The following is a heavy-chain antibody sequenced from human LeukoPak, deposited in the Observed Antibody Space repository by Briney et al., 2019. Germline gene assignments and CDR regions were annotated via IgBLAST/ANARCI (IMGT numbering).Heavy chain of an antibody. Sequence: GGSPRLSCAASGFIFNGYGMHWVRQAPGKGLEWVAFIRYDGSDKYYVDSVKGRFTISRDNSKNTVYLQMNSPRAEDTAVYYCAKDRGGYCSGGRCLEIDYWGQGTLVSVSS. J-gene: IGHJ4*02. V-gene: IGHV3-30*02. CDR2: IRYDGSDK. D-gene: IGHD2-15*01. CDR1: GFIFNGYG. CDR3: AKDRGGYCSGGRCLEIDY.